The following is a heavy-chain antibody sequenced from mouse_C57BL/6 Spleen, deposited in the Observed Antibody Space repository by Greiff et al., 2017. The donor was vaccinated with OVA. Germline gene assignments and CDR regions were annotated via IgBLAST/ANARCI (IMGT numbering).Heavy chain of an antibody. V-gene: IGHV1-50*01. J-gene: IGHJ4*01. CDR3: ATAQANYAMDY. CDR1: GYTFTSYW. Sequence: VQLQQPGAELVKPGASVKLSCKASGYTFTSYWMQWVKQRPGQGLEWIGEIDPSDSYTNYNQKFKGKATLTVDTSSSTAYMQLNSLTSEDSAVYYCATAQANYAMDYWGQGTSVTVSS. CDR2: IDPSDSYT. D-gene: IGHD3-2*02.